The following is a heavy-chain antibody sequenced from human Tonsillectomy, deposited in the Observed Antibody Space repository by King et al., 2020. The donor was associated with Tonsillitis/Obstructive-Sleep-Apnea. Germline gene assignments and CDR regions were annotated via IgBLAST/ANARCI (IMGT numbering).Heavy chain of an antibody. CDR1: GGSISSYY. V-gene: IGHV4-59*01. CDR2: IYYSGST. CDR3: ARDGHDSSGYLY. Sequence: QMQLQESGPGLVKPSETLSLTCTVSGGSISSYYWSWIRQPPGKGLEWIGYIYYSGSTNYNPSLKSRVTISVDTSKNQFSLKLSSVTAADTAVYYCARDGHDSSGYLYWGQGTLVTVSS. D-gene: IGHD3-22*01. J-gene: IGHJ4*02.